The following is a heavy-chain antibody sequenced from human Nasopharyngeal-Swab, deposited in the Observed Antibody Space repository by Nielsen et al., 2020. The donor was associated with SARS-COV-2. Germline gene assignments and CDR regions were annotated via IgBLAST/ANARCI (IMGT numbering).Heavy chain of an antibody. CDR1: GGSISSGSYY. CDR2: IYTSGST. CDR3: ARVGSSSSY. Sequence: SETLSFTCTVSGGSISSGSYYWSWIRQPAGKGLEWIGRIYTSGSTNYNPSLKSRVTISVDTSKNQFSLKLSSVTAADTAVYYCARVGSSSSYWGQGTLVTVSS. J-gene: IGHJ4*02. D-gene: IGHD6-13*01. V-gene: IGHV4-61*02.